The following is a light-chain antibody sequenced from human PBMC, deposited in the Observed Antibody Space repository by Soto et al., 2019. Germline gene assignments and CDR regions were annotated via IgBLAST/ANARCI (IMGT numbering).Light chain of an antibody. J-gene: IGKJ2*03. Sequence: IVLTQSPGALPLSPGEGATLSCRASQRISNNWLAWYQQKPGQAPRLLIYGAFNRSAGIPDSFSGTGSGTDFTLTISGLGADVFAVYYCHQYGTAPRSFGRGTMVEVK. V-gene: IGKV3-20*01. CDR2: GAF. CDR3: HQYGTAPRS. CDR1: QRISNNW.